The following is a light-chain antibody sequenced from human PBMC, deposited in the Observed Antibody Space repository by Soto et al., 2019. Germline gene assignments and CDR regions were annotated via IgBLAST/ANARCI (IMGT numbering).Light chain of an antibody. J-gene: IGKJ1*01. V-gene: IGKV1-5*01. CDR2: DAS. CDR3: QQYNSYSWT. Sequence: DIQMTQSPSTLSASVGDRVTTTCRARQSISSWVAWYQQKPGKATKLLIYDASSLESGVPSRFGGRGSGKEFTLTISSLQPDDFATYYCQQYNSYSWTFGQGTKVDIK. CDR1: QSISSW.